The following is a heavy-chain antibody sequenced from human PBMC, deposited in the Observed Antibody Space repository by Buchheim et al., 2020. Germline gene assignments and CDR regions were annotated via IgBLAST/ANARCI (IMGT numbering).Heavy chain of an antibody. CDR1: GFTFSSYG. Sequence: QVQLVESGGGVVQPGRSLRLSCAASGFTFSSYGMHWVRQAPGKGLEWVAVIWYDGSNKYYADSVTGRFTISRDNSKNKLYLQMNSLRAEDTAVYYCARTVYDSSGYYRLDYWGQGTL. D-gene: IGHD3-22*01. J-gene: IGHJ4*02. V-gene: IGHV3-33*01. CDR3: ARTVYDSSGYYRLDY. CDR2: IWYDGSNK.